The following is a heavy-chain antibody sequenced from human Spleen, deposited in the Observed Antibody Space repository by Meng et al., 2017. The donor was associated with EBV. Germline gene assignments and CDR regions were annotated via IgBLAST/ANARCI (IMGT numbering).Heavy chain of an antibody. Sequence: QVHLVESGGGLVKPGGSLRLSCAASGLIFSNYYMSWIRQAPGKGLEWVSSISGSGTNTHYRDSVKGRFTISRDNAKNSLFLQMNSLRAEDTALYYCARDLGGVDYWGQGPLVTVSS. CDR2: ISGSGTNT. CDR1: GLIFSNYY. J-gene: IGHJ4*02. CDR3: ARDLGGVDY. D-gene: IGHD2-15*01. V-gene: IGHV3-11*01.